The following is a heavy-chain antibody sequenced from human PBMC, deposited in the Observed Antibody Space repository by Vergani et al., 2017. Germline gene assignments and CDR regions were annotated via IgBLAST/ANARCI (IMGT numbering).Heavy chain of an antibody. D-gene: IGHD1-26*01. CDR1: GFSISSGYY. J-gene: IGHJ4*02. CDR2: VFHSGST. CDR3: ARVRMGATEYFDH. Sequence: QVQLQESGPGLVKPSETLSLTCVVSGFSISSGYYWAWIRQPPGKGLEWIGNVFHSGSTDFNPSLKSRVTILVDTSKNQFSLKLSSVTAADTAVYYCARVRMGATEYFDHGGQGTLVTVSS. V-gene: IGHV4-38-2*01.